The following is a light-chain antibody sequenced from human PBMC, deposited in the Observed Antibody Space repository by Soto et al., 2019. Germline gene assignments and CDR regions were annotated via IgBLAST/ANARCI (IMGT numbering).Light chain of an antibody. V-gene: IGKV3-20*01. CDR2: GAS. J-gene: IGKJ2*01. CDR3: QHYGRSAYT. Sequence: EFVLTQSPGTLSLSPGERATLSCRASQSVSSNYLAWYQQKPGQAPRLLIYGASSRATGIPDRFSGSGSGTDFTLTISRLEPEDFAVYYCQHYGRSAYTFGQGTTLEIK. CDR1: QSVSSNY.